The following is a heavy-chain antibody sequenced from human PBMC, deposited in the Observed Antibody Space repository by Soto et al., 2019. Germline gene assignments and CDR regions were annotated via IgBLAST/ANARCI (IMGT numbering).Heavy chain of an antibody. V-gene: IGHV1-69*13. CDR2: IIPIFGTA. CDR3: ARDDQLERRGAFDI. D-gene: IGHD1-1*01. Sequence: SVKVSCKASGGTFSSYAISWVRQAPGQGLEWMGGIIPIFGTANYAQKFQGRVTITADESTSTAYMELSSLRSEDTAVYYCARDDQLERRGAFDIWGKGTMVTVSS. CDR1: GGTFSSYA. J-gene: IGHJ3*02.